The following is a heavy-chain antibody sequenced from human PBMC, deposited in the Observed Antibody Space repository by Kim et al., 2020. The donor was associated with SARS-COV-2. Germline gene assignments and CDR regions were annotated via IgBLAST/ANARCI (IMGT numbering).Heavy chain of an antibody. CDR2: PSDGHA. Sequence: PSDGHASYGQKFQGRVTITRDTSASTVYVERSSQRSEDTAVYYCARSGMDVWGQGTTVTVSS. CDR3: ARSGMDV. V-gene: IGHV1-46*01. J-gene: IGHJ6*02.